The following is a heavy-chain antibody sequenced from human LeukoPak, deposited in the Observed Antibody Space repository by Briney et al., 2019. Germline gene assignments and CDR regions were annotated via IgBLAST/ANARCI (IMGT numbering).Heavy chain of an antibody. J-gene: IGHJ4*02. D-gene: IGHD3-3*01. CDR2: IKQDGSGK. CDR1: GFTFSTYW. CDR3: ARAYDFWSAYSDY. V-gene: IGHV3-7*01. Sequence: PGGSLRLSCAASGFTFSTYWMSWVRQAPGKGLEWVASIKQDGSGKYYVDSVKGRFTISRDNAKNSLYLQMSSLRAEDTAVYYCARAYDFWSAYSDYWGQGTLVTVSS.